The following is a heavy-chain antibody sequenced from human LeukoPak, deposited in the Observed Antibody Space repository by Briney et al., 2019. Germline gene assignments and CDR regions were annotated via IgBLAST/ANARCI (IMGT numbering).Heavy chain of an antibody. CDR3: ARSHGLY. Sequence: SETLSLTCTVSTDSFSGYLWSWIRQPPGKGLEWVAYISNSGSTNYNPSLRGRVTISLDTSKSQFSLKLSSVTAADTAVYYCARSHGLYWGPGILGSVSS. CDR1: TDSFSGYL. V-gene: IGHV4-59*01. CDR2: ISNSGST. J-gene: IGHJ4*02.